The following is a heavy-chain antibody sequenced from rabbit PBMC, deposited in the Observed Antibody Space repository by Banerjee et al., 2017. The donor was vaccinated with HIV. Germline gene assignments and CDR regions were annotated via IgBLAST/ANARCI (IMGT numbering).Heavy chain of an antibody. D-gene: IGHD8-1*01. CDR2: IYTGNSGST. CDR3: VRAGVYAGSSSYTGFDFNL. V-gene: IGHV1S40*01. CDR1: GFSFSSSYY. Sequence: QSLEESGGGLVQPEGSLTLTCKASGFSFSSSYYMSWVRQAPGKGLEWIACIYTGNSGSTYYASWAKGRFTISKTSSTTVTLQMTSLTAADTATYFCVRAGVYAGSSSYTGFDFNLWGPGTLVTVS. J-gene: IGHJ4*01.